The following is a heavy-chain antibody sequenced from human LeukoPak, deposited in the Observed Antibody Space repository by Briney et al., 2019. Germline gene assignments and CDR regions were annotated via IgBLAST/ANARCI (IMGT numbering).Heavy chain of an antibody. D-gene: IGHD3-3*01. CDR1: GFTFSTHP. Sequence: GGSVRVSCEASGFTFSTHPMNWMRQTPGKGLEWLSVISGDVQTRTDAASVKGRFTITRDNYTNTLYLEMNSLRVEDNAIYYCAKDGYYSSANHFARLYFDLWGRGTRVTVSS. J-gene: IGHJ2*01. CDR3: AKDGYYSSANHFARLYFDL. CDR2: ISGDVQTR. V-gene: IGHV3-23*01.